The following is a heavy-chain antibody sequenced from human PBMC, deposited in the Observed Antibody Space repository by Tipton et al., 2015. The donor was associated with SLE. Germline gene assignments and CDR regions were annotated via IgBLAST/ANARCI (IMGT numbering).Heavy chain of an antibody. CDR1: GGSFSDYY. J-gene: IGHJ4*02. D-gene: IGHD5-18*01. Sequence: LRLSCALYGGSFSDYYWSWIRQPPGKGLEWIGEINHSGSTNYNPSLKSRVTISVDTSKNQFSLKLSSVTAADTAVYYCARHGYEEYFDYWGQGTLVTVSS. CDR3: ARHGYEEYFDY. CDR2: INHSGST. V-gene: IGHV4-34*01.